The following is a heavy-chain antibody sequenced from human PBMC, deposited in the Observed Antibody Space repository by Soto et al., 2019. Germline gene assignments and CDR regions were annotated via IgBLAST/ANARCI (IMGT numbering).Heavy chain of an antibody. Sequence: GASVKVSCKASGFTFTSSAMQWVRQARGQRLEWIGWIVVGSGNTNYAQKFQERVTITRDMSTSTAYMELSSLRSEDTAVYYCAAGRGYSTYFYGLGVWGQGTTVTVSS. V-gene: IGHV1-58*02. CDR3: AAGRGYSTYFYGLGV. CDR2: IVVGSGNT. J-gene: IGHJ6*02. D-gene: IGHD3-22*01. CDR1: GFTFTSSA.